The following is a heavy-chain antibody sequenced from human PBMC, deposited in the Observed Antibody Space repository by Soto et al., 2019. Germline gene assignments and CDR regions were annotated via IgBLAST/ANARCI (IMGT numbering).Heavy chain of an antibody. Sequence: PGGSLRLSCAASGFTVSSNYMSWVRQAPGKGLEWVSVIYSGGSTYYADSVKGRFTISRDNSKNTLYLQMNSLRAEDTAVYYCATNFWDFWSGYYEYYYYGMDVWGQGTTVTVSS. J-gene: IGHJ6*02. D-gene: IGHD3-3*01. CDR1: GFTVSSNY. CDR2: IYSGGST. V-gene: IGHV3-53*01. CDR3: ATNFWDFWSGYYEYYYYGMDV.